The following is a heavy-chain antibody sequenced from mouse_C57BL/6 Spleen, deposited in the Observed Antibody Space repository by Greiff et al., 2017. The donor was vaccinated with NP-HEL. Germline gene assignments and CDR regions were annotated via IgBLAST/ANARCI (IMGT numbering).Heavy chain of an antibody. J-gene: IGHJ1*03. D-gene: IGHD2-1*01. CDR1: GFTFSSYA. CDR3: TRVALSLYYGIWYFDV. Sequence: EVKLVESGEGLVKPGGSLKLSCAASGFTFSSYAMSWVRQTPEQRLEWVAYISSGGDYIYYADTVKGRFTISRDNARNTLYLQMSSLKSEATAMYYCTRVALSLYYGIWYFDVWGTGTTVTVAS. V-gene: IGHV5-9-1*02. CDR2: ISSGGDYI.